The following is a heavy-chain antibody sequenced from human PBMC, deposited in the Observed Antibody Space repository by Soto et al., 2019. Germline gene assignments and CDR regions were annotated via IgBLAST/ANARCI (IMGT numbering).Heavy chain of an antibody. D-gene: IGHD3-10*01. CDR2: INAGNGNT. V-gene: IGHV1-3*01. CDR1: GYTFTSYA. J-gene: IGHJ6*03. CDR3: ARGGYYYGSGRSYYYSYLDV. Sequence: VKVCCKASGYTFTSYAMHWVRQAPGQRLEWMGWINAGNGNTKYSQKFQGRVTITRDTSASTAYMELSSLRSEDTAVYYCARGGYYYGSGRSYYYSYLDVWGKGTTVTVSS.